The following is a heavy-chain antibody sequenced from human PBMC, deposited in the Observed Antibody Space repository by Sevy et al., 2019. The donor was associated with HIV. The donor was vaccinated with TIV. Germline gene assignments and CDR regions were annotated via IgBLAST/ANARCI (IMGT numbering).Heavy chain of an antibody. D-gene: IGHD3-3*01. Sequence: GGSLRLSCAASGFTFSSYGMHWVRQAPGKGLEWVAVIWYDGSNKYYADSVKGRFTISRDNSKNTLYLQMNSLGAEDTAVYYCARDSTFWSGSYYYGMDVWGQGTTVTVSS. J-gene: IGHJ6*02. CDR1: GFTFSSYG. CDR2: IWYDGSNK. CDR3: ARDSTFWSGSYYYGMDV. V-gene: IGHV3-33*01.